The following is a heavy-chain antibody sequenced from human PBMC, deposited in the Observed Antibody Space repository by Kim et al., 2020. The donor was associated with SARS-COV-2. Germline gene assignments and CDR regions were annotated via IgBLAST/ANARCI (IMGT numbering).Heavy chain of an antibody. CDR3: AKGGGGTMVRGLLGLFDY. Sequence: KCRFTISRENSKNTLYLKMNSRRAEDTAVYYCAKGGGGTMVRGLLGLFDYWGQGTLVTVSS. J-gene: IGHJ4*02. D-gene: IGHD3-10*01. V-gene: IGHV3-23*01.